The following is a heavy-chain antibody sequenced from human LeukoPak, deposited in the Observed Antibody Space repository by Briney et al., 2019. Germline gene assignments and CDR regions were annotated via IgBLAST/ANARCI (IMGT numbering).Heavy chain of an antibody. Sequence: GALRLSSAAAGFAFSNYGMKWGRRAPGKGGGGGSGIIGSGISTYYTESVKGRVTISRDKSKNSLYLQINSLSVEDTAVYYCAKSWHYYDSSGDDALDLWGQGTMVTVSS. CDR1: GFAFSNYG. CDR2: IIGSGIST. J-gene: IGHJ3*01. D-gene: IGHD3-22*01. V-gene: IGHV3-23*01. CDR3: AKSWHYYDSSGDDALDL.